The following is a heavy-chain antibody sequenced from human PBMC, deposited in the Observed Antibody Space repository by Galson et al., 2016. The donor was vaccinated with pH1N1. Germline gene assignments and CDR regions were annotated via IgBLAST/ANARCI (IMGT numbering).Heavy chain of an antibody. V-gene: IGHV2-5*02. CDR2: IYWDDDN. Sequence: PALVKPTQTLTLTCRLSGLSLNTSGPGVAWIRQPPGKALEWLALIYWDDDNRYRPSLKRRLTITKDTSKNHVVLTMVDMNPLDTGTYYCAHTSGGFGDFLLFGHWGQGTLVTV. J-gene: IGHJ4*02. CDR3: AHTSGGFGDFLLFGH. D-gene: IGHD2/OR15-2a*01. CDR1: GLSLNTSGPG.